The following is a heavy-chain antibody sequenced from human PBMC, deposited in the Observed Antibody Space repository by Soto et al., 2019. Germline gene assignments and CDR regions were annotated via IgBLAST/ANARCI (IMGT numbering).Heavy chain of an antibody. CDR1: GGTFSSYA. CDR2: IIPIFGTA. J-gene: IGHJ4*02. Sequence: SVKVSCKASGGTFSSYAISWVRQAPGQGLEWMGGIIPIFGTANYAQKFQGRVTITADESTSTAYMELSSLRSEDTAVYYCARGRYSSSWEFDYWGQGTLVTVSS. V-gene: IGHV1-69*13. CDR3: ARGRYSSSWEFDY. D-gene: IGHD6-13*01.